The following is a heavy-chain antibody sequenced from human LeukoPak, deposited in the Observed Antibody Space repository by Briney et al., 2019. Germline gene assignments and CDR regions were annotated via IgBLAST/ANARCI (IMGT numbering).Heavy chain of an antibody. D-gene: IGHD6-19*01. J-gene: IGHJ4*02. CDR2: IIPIPGIA. Sequence: SVKVSFKASGGTFSSYAISWVRQAPGQGLEGMGRIIPIPGIANYAQKFQGRVTITADKSTSTAYMELSSLRSEDTAVYYCATYGIAVAGTGYYFDYWGQGTLVTVSS. CDR1: GGTFSSYA. CDR3: ATYGIAVAGTGYYFDY. V-gene: IGHV1-69*04.